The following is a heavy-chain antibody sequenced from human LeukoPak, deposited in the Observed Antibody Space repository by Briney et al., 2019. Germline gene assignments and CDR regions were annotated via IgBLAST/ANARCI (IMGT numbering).Heavy chain of an antibody. CDR3: ATDTTGWSDYYMDV. CDR1: GFTFSTYG. CDR2: IRYDGTNT. V-gene: IGHV3-30*02. D-gene: IGHD6-19*01. Sequence: GGSLRLSCAASGFTFSTYGMHWVRQAPGKGLEWVAFIRYDGTNTYYADSVQGRFTISRDNSKNTLFLHMNSLKTEDTAVYYCATDTTGWSDYYMDVWGKGTTVT. J-gene: IGHJ6*03.